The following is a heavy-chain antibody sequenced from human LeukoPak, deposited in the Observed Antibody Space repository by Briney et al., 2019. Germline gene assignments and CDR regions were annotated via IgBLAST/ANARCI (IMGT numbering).Heavy chain of an antibody. J-gene: IGHJ4*02. CDR3: ARAYYYDSSGYLYYFDY. CDR2: IYPGDSDT. D-gene: IGHD3-22*01. V-gene: IGHV5-51*01. Sequence: GESLKIPCKGSGYSFTSYWIGWVRQMPGKGLEWMGIIYPGDSDTRYSPSFQGQVTISADKSISTAYLQWSSLKASDTAMYYCARAYYYDSSGYLYYFDYWGQGTLVTVSS. CDR1: GYSFTSYW.